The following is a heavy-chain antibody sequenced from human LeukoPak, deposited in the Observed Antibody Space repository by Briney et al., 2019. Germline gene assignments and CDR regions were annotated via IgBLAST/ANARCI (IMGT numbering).Heavy chain of an antibody. CDR1: GGSISSSSYY. D-gene: IGHD2-15*01. Sequence: SETLSLTCTVSGGSISSSSYYWGWIRQPPGKGLEWIGSIYYSGSTYYNPSLKSRVTMSVDTSKNQFSLKLSSVTAADTAVYYCASSTDCSGGSCYYYRYWGQGTLVTVSS. CDR3: ASSTDCSGGSCYYYRY. J-gene: IGHJ4*02. CDR2: IYYSGST. V-gene: IGHV4-39*07.